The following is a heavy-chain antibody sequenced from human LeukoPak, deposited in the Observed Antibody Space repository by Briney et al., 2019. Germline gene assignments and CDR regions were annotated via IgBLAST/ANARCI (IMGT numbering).Heavy chain of an antibody. J-gene: IGHJ5*02. CDR1: GGSISSSSYY. Sequence: SGTLSLTCTVSGGSISSSSYYWGWIRQPPGKGLEWIESIYYSGSTYYNPSLKSRVTISVDTSKNQFSLKLSSVTAADTAVYYCARARIAAAGIAANWFDPWGQGTLVTVSS. V-gene: IGHV4-39*07. D-gene: IGHD6-13*01. CDR3: ARARIAAAGIAANWFDP. CDR2: IYYSGST.